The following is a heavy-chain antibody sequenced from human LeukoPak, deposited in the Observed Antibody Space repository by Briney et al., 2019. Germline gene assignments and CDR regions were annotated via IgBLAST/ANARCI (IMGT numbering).Heavy chain of an antibody. CDR3: ARHWLDSGTPDRFDY. V-gene: IGHV4-59*08. J-gene: IGHJ4*02. CDR2: IYHSGST. D-gene: IGHD3-10*01. CDR1: GRSISSYY. Sequence: PSETLSLTCTVSGRSISSYYWSWIRQPPGKGLEWIGYIYHSGSTNCKPSLKSRVTISVDTSKNQFSLKLNSATAADTAVYYCARHWLDSGTPDRFDYWGQGTLVTVSS.